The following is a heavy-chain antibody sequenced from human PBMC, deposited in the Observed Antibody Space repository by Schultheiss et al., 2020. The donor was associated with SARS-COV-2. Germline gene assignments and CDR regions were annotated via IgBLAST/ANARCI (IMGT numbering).Heavy chain of an antibody. V-gene: IGHV3-30*18. Sequence: GGSLRLSCAASGFTFSSYSMNWVRQAPGKGLEWVAVISYDGSNKYYADSVKGRFTISRDNSKNTLYLQMNSLRAEDTAVYYCAKDFYLRFLEWLFGVDYWGQGTLVTVSS. CDR2: ISYDGSNK. D-gene: IGHD3-3*01. CDR1: GFTFSSYS. CDR3: AKDFYLRFLEWLFGVDY. J-gene: IGHJ4*02.